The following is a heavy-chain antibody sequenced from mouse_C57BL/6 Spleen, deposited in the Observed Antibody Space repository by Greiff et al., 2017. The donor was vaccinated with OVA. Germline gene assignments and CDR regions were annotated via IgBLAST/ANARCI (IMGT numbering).Heavy chain of an antibody. Sequence: QVQLQQPGAELVKPGASVKLSCKASGYTFTSYWMHWVKQRPGQGLEWIGMIHPNSGSTNYNEKFKSKATLTVDKSSSTAYMQLSSLTSEDSAVYYCARNPYSNRENYAMDYWGQGTSVTVSS. CDR3: ARNPYSNRENYAMDY. D-gene: IGHD2-5*01. CDR1: GYTFTSYW. V-gene: IGHV1-64*01. J-gene: IGHJ4*01. CDR2: IHPNSGST.